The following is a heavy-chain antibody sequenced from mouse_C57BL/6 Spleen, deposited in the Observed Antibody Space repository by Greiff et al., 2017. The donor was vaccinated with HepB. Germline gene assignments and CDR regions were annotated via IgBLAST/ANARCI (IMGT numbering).Heavy chain of an antibody. CDR2: IYPGDGDT. D-gene: IGHD1-1*01. Sequence: VQLQQSGPELVKPGASVKISCKASGYAFSSSWMNWVKQRPGKGLEWIGRIYPGDGDTNYNGKFKGKATLTADKSSSTANMQLSSLTSEDSAVYFCARSGGSSSWYFDVWGTGTTVTVSS. V-gene: IGHV1-82*01. J-gene: IGHJ1*03. CDR1: GYAFSSSW. CDR3: ARSGGSSSWYFDV.